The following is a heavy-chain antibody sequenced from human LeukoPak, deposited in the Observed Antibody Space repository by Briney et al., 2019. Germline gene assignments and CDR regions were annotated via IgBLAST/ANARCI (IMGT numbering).Heavy chain of an antibody. Sequence: SETLSLTCAVYGGSFSGYYWNWIRQSPGKWLEWIGEINDRGSTNYNPSLKSRVTISADTSKNQFSLKLSSVTAADTAVYYCARYGSWYDSDYWGQGTLVTVSS. CDR2: INDRGST. V-gene: IGHV4-34*01. D-gene: IGHD6-13*01. CDR1: GGSFSGYY. J-gene: IGHJ4*02. CDR3: ARYGSWYDSDY.